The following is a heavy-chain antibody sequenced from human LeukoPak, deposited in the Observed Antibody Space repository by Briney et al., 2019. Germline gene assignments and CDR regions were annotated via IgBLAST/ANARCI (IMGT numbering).Heavy chain of an antibody. D-gene: IGHD6-13*01. CDR2: IYPGDSDP. J-gene: IGHJ4*02. Sequence: GESLKISCKGSGSLFTTYWIGWVRQMPGKGLEWMGIIYPGDSDPRYSPSFQGQVTISADKSISTAYLQWSSLKASDSAMYYCVRHGLGSSWFGFDYWGQGTLLTVSS. CDR1: GSLFTTYW. V-gene: IGHV5-51*01. CDR3: VRHGLGSSWFGFDY.